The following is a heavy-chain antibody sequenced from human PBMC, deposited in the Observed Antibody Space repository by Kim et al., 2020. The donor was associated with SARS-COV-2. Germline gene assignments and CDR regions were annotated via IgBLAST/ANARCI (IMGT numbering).Heavy chain of an antibody. D-gene: IGHD3-10*01. Sequence: YNPSLESRVTISGDTSKTQFSLKLSSVTAADTAVYYCASLYGSGSYYNDFWGQGTLVTVSS. J-gene: IGHJ4*02. V-gene: IGHV4-31*02. CDR3: ASLYGSGSYYNDF.